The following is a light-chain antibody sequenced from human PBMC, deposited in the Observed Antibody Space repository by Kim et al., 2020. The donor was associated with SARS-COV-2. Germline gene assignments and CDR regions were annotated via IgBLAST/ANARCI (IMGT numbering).Light chain of an antibody. Sequence: QPVLTQSPSASGTPGQRVTISCSGSTSNIGSNTVNWYQQLPGTAPKLIMFGNNERPSGVPDRFSGSKSGTSASLAISGLQSDDEADYYCSAWDDSLNGLLFGGGTQLTVL. V-gene: IGLV1-44*01. CDR1: TSNIGSNT. J-gene: IGLJ2*01. CDR2: GNN. CDR3: SAWDDSLNGLL.